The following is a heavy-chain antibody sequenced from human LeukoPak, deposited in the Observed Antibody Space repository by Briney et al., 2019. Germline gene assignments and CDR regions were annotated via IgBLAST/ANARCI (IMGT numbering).Heavy chain of an antibody. CDR1: GYTFTGYY. CDR3: ARGSLLAYTMDV. CDR2: INPNSGGT. V-gene: IGHV1-2*02. Sequence: ASVKVSCKASGYTFTGYYMHWVRQAPGQGLEWMGWINPNSGGTNYAQKFQGRATMTRDTSISTAYMELSRLRSDDTAAYYCARGSLLAYTMDVWGKGTTVTVSS. J-gene: IGHJ6*03. D-gene: IGHD2-8*02.